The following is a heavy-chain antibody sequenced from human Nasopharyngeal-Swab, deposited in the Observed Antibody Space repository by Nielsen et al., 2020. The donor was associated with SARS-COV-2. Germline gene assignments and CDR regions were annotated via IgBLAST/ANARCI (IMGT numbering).Heavy chain of an antibody. CDR1: GGSISRGGYY. J-gene: IGHJ4*02. Sequence: SETLSLTCTVSGGSISRGGYYWSWLRQHPGKGLEWIGYIYYSGSTYYNPSLKSRVTISVDTSKNQFSLKLSSVTAADTAVYYCARETLGLGIVVGDYWGQGTLVTVSS. V-gene: IGHV4-31*03. CDR2: IYYSGST. CDR3: ARETLGLGIVVGDY. D-gene: IGHD3-22*01.